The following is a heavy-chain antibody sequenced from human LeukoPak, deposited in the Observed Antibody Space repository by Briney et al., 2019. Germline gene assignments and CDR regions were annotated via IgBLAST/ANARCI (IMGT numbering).Heavy chain of an antibody. J-gene: IGHJ4*02. D-gene: IGHD3-3*01. V-gene: IGHV3-21*01. Sequence: GGSLRLSCAASGFTFSSYSMNWVRQAPGKGLEWVSSISSSSSYIYYADSVKGRFIISRDNAKNSLYLQMNSLRAEDTAVYYCARDYYDFWSGYSRDYFDYWGQGTLVTVSS. CDR3: ARDYYDFWSGYSRDYFDY. CDR2: ISSSSSYI. CDR1: GFTFSSYS.